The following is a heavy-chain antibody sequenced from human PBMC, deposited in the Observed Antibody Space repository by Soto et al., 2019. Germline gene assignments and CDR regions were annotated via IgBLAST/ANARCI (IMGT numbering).Heavy chain of an antibody. CDR2: FDPEDGET. D-gene: IGHD2-2*01. CDR3: ATSQVPAAIWHYYYGMDV. Sequence: QVQLVQSGAEVKKPGASVKVSCKVSGYTLTELSMHWVRQAPGKGLEWMGGFDPEDGETIYAQKFQGRVTMTEDTSTDTAYIELSSLRSEDTAVYYCATSQVPAAIWHYYYGMDVWGQGTTVTVSS. CDR1: GYTLTELS. V-gene: IGHV1-24*01. J-gene: IGHJ6*02.